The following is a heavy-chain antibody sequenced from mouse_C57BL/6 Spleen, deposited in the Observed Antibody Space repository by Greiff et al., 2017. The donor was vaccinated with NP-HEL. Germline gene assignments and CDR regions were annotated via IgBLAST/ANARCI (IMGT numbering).Heavy chain of an antibody. V-gene: IGHV1-64*01. CDR2: IHPNSGST. CDR1: GYTFTSYW. J-gene: IGHJ3*01. CDR3: ARPQTAQATPFAY. Sequence: QVQLQQSGAELVKPGASVKLSCKASGYTFTSYWMHWVKQRPGQGLEWIGMIHPNSGSTNYNEKFKSKATLTVDKSSSTAYMQLSSLTSEDSAVYYCARPQTAQATPFAYWGQGTLVTVSA. D-gene: IGHD3-2*02.